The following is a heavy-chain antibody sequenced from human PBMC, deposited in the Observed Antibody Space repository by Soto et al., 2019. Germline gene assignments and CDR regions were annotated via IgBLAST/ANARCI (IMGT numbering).Heavy chain of an antibody. CDR3: ARHHGPTTSENWFDP. Sequence: HVHLVQSGVEVKTPGASVKVSCQSSGYTFFTYDISWVRQAPGQGLAWMGWISTYSCDTKYAQKFQGRVTMTTDTSTTTAYLELRSLSSDDTAVYYCARHHGPTTSENWFDPWGQGTLVTVSS. CDR1: GYTFFTYD. CDR2: ISTYSCDT. J-gene: IGHJ5*02. V-gene: IGHV1-18*01. D-gene: IGHD5-12*01.